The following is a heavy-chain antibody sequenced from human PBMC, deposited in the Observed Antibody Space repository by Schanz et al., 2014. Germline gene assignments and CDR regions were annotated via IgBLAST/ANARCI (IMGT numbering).Heavy chain of an antibody. J-gene: IGHJ6*02. CDR2: ISGSGETT. V-gene: IGHV3-23*04. CDR1: GFIFSNFA. CDR3: ARRITGTHHNSYYHGMDV. D-gene: IGHD1-20*01. Sequence: VQLVESGGGLVQPGRSLRLSCAASGFIFSNFAMEWVRQAPGKGLEWVSAISGSGETTYYADSVKGRFTISRDNSKNGPYLKINSQRAEDTAVYYCARRITGTHHNSYYHGMDVWGQGTTVTVSS.